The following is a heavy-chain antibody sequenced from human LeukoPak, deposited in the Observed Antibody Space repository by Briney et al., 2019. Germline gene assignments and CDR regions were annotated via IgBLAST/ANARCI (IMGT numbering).Heavy chain of an antibody. Sequence: PSETLSLTCTVSGGSISSYYWRWLRQPPGKELEWIGYTYYSGSTNYNPSLKSRVTISVDTSKNQFSLKLSSVTAADTAVCYCARYGGSYSDAEYFKHWGQGTLVTVSS. CDR1: GGSISSYY. CDR3: ARYGGSYSDAEYFKH. J-gene: IGHJ1*01. V-gene: IGHV4-59*01. D-gene: IGHD1-26*01. CDR2: TYYSGST.